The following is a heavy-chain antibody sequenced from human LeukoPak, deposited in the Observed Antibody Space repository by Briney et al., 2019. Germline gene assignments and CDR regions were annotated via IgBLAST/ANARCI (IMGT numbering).Heavy chain of an antibody. J-gene: IGHJ1*01. CDR3: ARAKDSSGYYYAPAEYFQH. CDR2: INSDGSST. V-gene: IGHV3-74*01. Sequence: GGSLRLSCTASGFTFSTYAMNWVRQAPGKGLVWVSRINSDGSSTSYADSVKGRFTISRDNAKNTLYLQMNSLRAEDTAVYYCARAKDSSGYYYAPAEYFQHWGQGTLVTVSS. D-gene: IGHD3-22*01. CDR1: GFTFSTYA.